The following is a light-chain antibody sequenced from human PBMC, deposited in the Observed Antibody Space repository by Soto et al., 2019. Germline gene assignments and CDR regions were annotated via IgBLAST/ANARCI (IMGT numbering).Light chain of an antibody. J-gene: IGKJ1*01. Sequence: DIQMTQSPSTLSASVGDRFTITCRASQSISSWLAWYQQKPWKAPKLLIYDASSLESGVPSRLSGSGSGTEFTLTISSLQPDDFATYYCQQYNSYSSFGQGTKVDIK. CDR3: QQYNSYSS. V-gene: IGKV1-5*01. CDR1: QSISSW. CDR2: DAS.